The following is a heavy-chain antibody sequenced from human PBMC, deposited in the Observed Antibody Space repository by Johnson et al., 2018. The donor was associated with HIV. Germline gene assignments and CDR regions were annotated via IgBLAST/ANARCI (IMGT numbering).Heavy chain of an antibody. J-gene: IGHJ3*02. CDR2: INWHGGST. Sequence: VQLVESGGGVVQPGRSLRLSCAASGFTFSSYAMSWVRQAPGKGLEWVSGINWHGGSTGYADSVTGRFTISRDNSKNTLYLQMNSLRAEDTAVYYCAKSSVTDAFDIWGQGTMVTVSS. D-gene: IGHD6-19*01. V-gene: IGHV3-23*04. CDR3: AKSSVTDAFDI. CDR1: GFTFSSYA.